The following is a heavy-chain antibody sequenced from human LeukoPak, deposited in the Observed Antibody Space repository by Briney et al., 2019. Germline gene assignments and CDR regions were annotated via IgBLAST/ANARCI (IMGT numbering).Heavy chain of an antibody. CDR2: INTDGSST. CDR1: GFTFSSYW. D-gene: IGHD3-3*01. Sequence: GGSLRLSCAASGFTFSSYWMHWVRQAPGKGLVWVSRINTDGSSTSYADSVKGRFTISRDNAKNTLYLQMNSLRAEDTAVYYCARGGYDFWSGYLVYWGQGTLVTVSS. J-gene: IGHJ4*02. V-gene: IGHV3-74*01. CDR3: ARGGYDFWSGYLVY.